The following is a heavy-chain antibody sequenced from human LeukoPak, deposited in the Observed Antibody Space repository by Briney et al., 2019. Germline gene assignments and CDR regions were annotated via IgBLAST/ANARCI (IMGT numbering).Heavy chain of an antibody. V-gene: IGHV4-39*01. CDR1: GGSIISTTYY. CDR2: IYRSGDT. D-gene: IGHD1-1*01. Sequence: SETLSLTCTVSGGSIISTTYYWGWIRQPPGKGLEWIGSIYRSGDTYYNPSLNSRVTISVDTSKNQFSLRLTSVTTADTAVYFCAGPNTNLRFAYWGQGVLVTVSS. CDR3: AGPNTNLRFAY. J-gene: IGHJ4*02.